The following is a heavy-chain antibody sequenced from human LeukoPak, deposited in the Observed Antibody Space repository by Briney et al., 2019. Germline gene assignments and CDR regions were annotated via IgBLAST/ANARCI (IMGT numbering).Heavy chain of an antibody. D-gene: IGHD1-1*01. Sequence: PGGSLRLSCAASGFTFSSYAMHWVRQAPGKGLEWVAVISYDGSNKYYADSVKGRFTISRDNSKNTLYLQMNSLRAEDTAVYYCARGGELAAPLLEGPDYWGQGTLVTVSS. CDR1: GFTFSSYA. CDR2: ISYDGSNK. J-gene: IGHJ4*02. CDR3: ARGGELAAPLLEGPDY. V-gene: IGHV3-30-3*01.